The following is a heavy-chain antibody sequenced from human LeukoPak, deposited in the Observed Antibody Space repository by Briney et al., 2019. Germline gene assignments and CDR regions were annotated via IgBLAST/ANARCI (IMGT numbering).Heavy chain of an antibody. V-gene: IGHV3-74*01. CDR2: VNSDGSST. CDR1: GFTFSSHW. Sequence: GGSLRLSCAASGFTFSSHWMHWVRQAPGKGLVWVSRVNSDGSSTSYAASVEGRFTISRDNAKNTLYLQMNSLRAEDTAVYYCAREHLYCSSTGCYPDYFDYWGQGTLVTVSS. CDR3: AREHLYCSSTGCYPDYFDY. J-gene: IGHJ4*02. D-gene: IGHD2-2*01.